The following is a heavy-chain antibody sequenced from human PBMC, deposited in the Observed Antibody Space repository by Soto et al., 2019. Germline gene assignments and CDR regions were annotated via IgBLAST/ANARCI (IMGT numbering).Heavy chain of an antibody. CDR1: GFTFSSYG. CDR3: ARADRSGGSFQTYGMDV. CDR2: IWYDGSNK. V-gene: IGHV3-33*01. Sequence: QVQLVESGGGVVQPGRSLRLSCAASGFTFSSYGMHWVRQAPGKGLEWVAVIWYDGSNKYYVDSVKGRFTISRDNSKNTLYLQMNSLRAEDTAVYYCARADRSGGSFQTYGMDVWGQGTTVTVSS. J-gene: IGHJ6*02. D-gene: IGHD2-15*01.